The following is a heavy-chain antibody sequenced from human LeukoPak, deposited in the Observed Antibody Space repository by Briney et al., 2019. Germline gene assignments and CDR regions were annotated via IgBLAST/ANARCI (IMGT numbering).Heavy chain of an antibody. CDR2: ICGSGGST. V-gene: IGHV3-23*01. Sequence: GGSLRLSCAASAFTFRSYAMIWVRQAPGKGLEWVSGICGSGGSTYYSDSAKGRFTISRDNSNNTLYLQMNSLRAEDTAVYYCAKGAASRGYTYVANWGQGTLVTVSS. CDR3: AKGAASRGYTYVAN. CDR1: AFTFRSYA. D-gene: IGHD5-18*01. J-gene: IGHJ4*02.